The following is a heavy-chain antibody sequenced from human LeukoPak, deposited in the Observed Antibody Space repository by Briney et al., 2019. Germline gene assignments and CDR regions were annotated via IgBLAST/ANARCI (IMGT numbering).Heavy chain of an antibody. D-gene: IGHD3-22*01. V-gene: IGHV1-24*01. CDR2: FDPEDGET. CDR1: GYTLTELS. CDR3: ATGSVLTMSPPFDY. J-gene: IGHJ4*02. Sequence: GSVKVSCKVSGYTLTELSMHWVRQAPGKGLEWMGGFDPEDGETIYAQKFQGRVTMTEDTSTDTAYMELSSLRSEDTAVYYCATGSVLTMSPPFDYWGQGTLVTVSS.